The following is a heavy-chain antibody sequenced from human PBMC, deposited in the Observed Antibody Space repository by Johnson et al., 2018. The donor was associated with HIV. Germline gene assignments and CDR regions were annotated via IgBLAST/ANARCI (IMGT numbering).Heavy chain of an antibody. CDR1: GFTFDDYG. V-gene: IGHV3-20*04. D-gene: IGHD3-22*01. J-gene: IGHJ3*02. CDR2: LNWNAGST. CDR3: ARETNYYDSSGGLGLDI. Sequence: VQLVESGGGVVRPGGSLRLSCAASGFTFDDYGMSWVRQVPGKGLEWVSGLNWNAGSTGYADSVKGRFTISRDNAKNSLYLQMNSLRAKDTALYYCARETNYYDSSGGLGLDIWGQGTMVTVSS.